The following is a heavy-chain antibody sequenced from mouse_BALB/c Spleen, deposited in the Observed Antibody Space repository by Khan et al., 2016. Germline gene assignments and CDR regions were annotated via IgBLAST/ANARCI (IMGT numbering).Heavy chain of an antibody. V-gene: IGHV3-2*02. CDR3: ARTARIKY. CDR2: LSYSGST. D-gene: IGHD1-2*01. CDR1: GYSITRGYG. Sequence: EVQLQESGPGLVKPSQSLSLTCTVTGYSITRGYGWNWIRQFPGNKLEWMGYLSYSGSTNYNPSLTSRISITRDTSKNQFFLQLHSVTTEDTATCCSARTARIKYWGLGTTLTVSS. J-gene: IGHJ2*01.